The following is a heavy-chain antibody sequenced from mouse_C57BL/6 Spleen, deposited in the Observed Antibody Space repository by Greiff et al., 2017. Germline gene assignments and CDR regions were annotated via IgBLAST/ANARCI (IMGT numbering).Heavy chain of an antibody. CDR2: IDPANGNT. J-gene: IGHJ4*01. V-gene: IGHV14-3*01. CDR1: GFNIKNTY. Sequence: VQLQQSVAELVRPGASVKLSCTASGFNIKNTYMPWVKQRPEQGLEWIGRIDPANGNTKYAPKFQGKATITADTSSNTAYLQLSSLTSEDTAIYYCARLSDYDEGYYAMDYWGQGTLVTVSS. CDR3: ARLSDYDEGYYAMDY. D-gene: IGHD2-4*01.